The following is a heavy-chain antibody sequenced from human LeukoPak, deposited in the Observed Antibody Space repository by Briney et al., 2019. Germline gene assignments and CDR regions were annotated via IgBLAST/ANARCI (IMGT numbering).Heavy chain of an antibody. D-gene: IGHD2-8*01. CDR3: ARDPTFNGGY. Sequence: PGGSLRLSCVVSGFTFSSHYMSWVRQAPGKGLEWVANIKQDGSKYYYVDSVRGRFTISRDNAKNSLYLQMNSLRAEDTAVYYCARDPTFNGGYWGQGTLVTVSS. J-gene: IGHJ4*02. CDR2: IKQDGSKY. CDR1: GFTFSSHY. V-gene: IGHV3-7*01.